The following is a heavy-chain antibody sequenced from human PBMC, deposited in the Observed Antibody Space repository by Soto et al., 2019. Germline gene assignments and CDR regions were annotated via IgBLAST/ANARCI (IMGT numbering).Heavy chain of an antibody. V-gene: IGHV3-23*01. D-gene: IGHD6-13*01. J-gene: IGHJ4*02. CDR2: ISGNGGST. CDR3: AKDQGSSWYEIDY. Sequence: EVQLLESGGGLVQPGGSLRLSCAASGFTFSNYAVTWVRQAPGKGLEWVSTISGNGGSTYYADSVKGRFTISRDNSKNTLYLQMNSLRAEDTAVYYGAKDQGSSWYEIDYWGQGTLVTVSS. CDR1: GFTFSNYA.